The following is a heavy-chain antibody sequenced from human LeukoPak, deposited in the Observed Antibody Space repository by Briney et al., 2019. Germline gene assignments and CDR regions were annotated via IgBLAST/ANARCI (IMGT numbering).Heavy chain of an antibody. V-gene: IGHV5-51*01. CDR3: ARSGWYYDSSGTLFDY. D-gene: IGHD3-22*01. CDR2: IYPGDSDT. J-gene: IGHJ4*02. CDR1: GYSFTSYW. Sequence: GESLKISCKGSGYSFTSYWIGWVRQMPGKGLEWMGIIYPGDSDTRYSPSFQGQVTISADKSISTAYLQWSSLKASDTAMYYCARSGWYYDSSGTLFDYWGQGTLVTVSS.